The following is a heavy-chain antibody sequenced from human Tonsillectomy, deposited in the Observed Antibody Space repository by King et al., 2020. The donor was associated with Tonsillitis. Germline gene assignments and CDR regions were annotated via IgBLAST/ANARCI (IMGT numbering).Heavy chain of an antibody. D-gene: IGHD3-3*01. CDR1: GFTFSSYA. CDR2: ISGSGGST. Sequence: VQLLESGGGLVQPGGSLRLSCAASGFTFSSYAMNWVRQAPGKGLEWVSGISGSGGSTYYADSLKGRFTFSRDNSKNTLYLLMNSLRAEDTAVYYCANGLRFLEWAPDYWGQGTLVTVSS. J-gene: IGHJ4*02. CDR3: ANGLRFLEWAPDY. V-gene: IGHV3-23*01.